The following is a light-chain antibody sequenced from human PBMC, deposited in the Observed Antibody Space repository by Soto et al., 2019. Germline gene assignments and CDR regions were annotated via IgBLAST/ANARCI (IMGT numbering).Light chain of an antibody. J-gene: IGKJ4*01. CDR2: AAS. Sequence: DIPMTQSPSSLSASVGDRVTITCRASQSISSDVNWYQQKPGKAPKLLIYAASSLQSGVPSRFSGSGSGTDFTLTISSLQPEDFATYYCQQSYSTPPVTFGGGTKVDIK. V-gene: IGKV1-39*01. CDR1: QSISSD. CDR3: QQSYSTPPVT.